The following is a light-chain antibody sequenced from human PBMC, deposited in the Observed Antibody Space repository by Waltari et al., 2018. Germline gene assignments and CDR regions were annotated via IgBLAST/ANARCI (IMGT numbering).Light chain of an antibody. CDR3: SSYTSSSTRV. V-gene: IGLV2-14*03. J-gene: IGLJ2*01. Sequence: QSALTQPASVSGSPGQSNTISCTGTSIDVGGYNFVSWYQQHPGKAPKLMIYDVSNRPSGVSNRFSGSKSGNTASLTISGLQAEDEADYYCSSYTSSSTRVFGGGTKLTVL. CDR1: SIDVGGYNF. CDR2: DVS.